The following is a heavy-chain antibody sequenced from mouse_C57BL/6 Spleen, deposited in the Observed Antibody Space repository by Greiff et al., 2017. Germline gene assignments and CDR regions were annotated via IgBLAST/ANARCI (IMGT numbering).Heavy chain of an antibody. V-gene: IGHV1-64*01. J-gene: IGHJ3*01. D-gene: IGHD3-2*02. CDR1: GYTFTSYW. Sequence: QVQLKQPGAELVKPGASVKLSCKASGYTFTSYWMHWVKQRPGQGLEWIGMIHPNSGSTNYNEKFKSKATLTVDKSSSTAYMQLSSLTSEDSAVYYCARDSSGYMAWFAYWGQGTLVNVSA. CDR2: IHPNSGST. CDR3: ARDSSGYMAWFAY.